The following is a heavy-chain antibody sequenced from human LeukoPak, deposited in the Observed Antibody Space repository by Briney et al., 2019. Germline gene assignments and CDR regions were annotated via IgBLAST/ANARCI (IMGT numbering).Heavy chain of an antibody. J-gene: IGHJ4*02. Sequence: GGSLRLSCAASGFTFSSYAMHWVRQAPGKGLEYVSAISSNGGSTYYANSVKGRFTISRDNSKNTLYLQMSSLRAEDRAVYYCARGPSGYHNTGGQGTLVTVSS. CDR2: ISSNGGST. V-gene: IGHV3-64*01. CDR1: GFTFSSYA. D-gene: IGHD5-12*01. CDR3: ARGPSGYHNT.